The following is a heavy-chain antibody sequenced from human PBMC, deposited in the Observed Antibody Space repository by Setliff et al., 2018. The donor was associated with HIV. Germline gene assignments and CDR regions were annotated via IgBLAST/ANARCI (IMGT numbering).Heavy chain of an antibody. V-gene: IGHV4-31*03. CDR1: GGSISSGGYY. Sequence: PSETLSLTCTVSGGSISSGGYYWSWIRQHPGKGLEWIGYIYYSGSTYYNPSLQSRVAISVDTSKNHFSLRLRSVTAADTAVYYCARTLYDDYAFDYWGQGALVTVSS. D-gene: IGHD4-17*01. CDR2: IYYSGST. J-gene: IGHJ4*02. CDR3: ARTLYDDYAFDY.